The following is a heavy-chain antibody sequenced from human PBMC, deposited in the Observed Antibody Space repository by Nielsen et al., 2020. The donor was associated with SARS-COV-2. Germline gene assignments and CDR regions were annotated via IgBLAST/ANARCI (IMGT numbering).Heavy chain of an antibody. Sequence: GESLKISCAASGFTFSSYAMSWVRQAPGKGLEWVSVIYSGGSSTYYADSVKGRFTISRDNSKNTLYLQMNSLRAEDTAVYYCAKRHCYGQWLGIDYWGQGTLVTVSS. CDR3: AKRHCYGQWLGIDY. V-gene: IGHV3-23*03. D-gene: IGHD6-19*01. J-gene: IGHJ4*02. CDR1: GFTFSSYA. CDR2: IYSGGSST.